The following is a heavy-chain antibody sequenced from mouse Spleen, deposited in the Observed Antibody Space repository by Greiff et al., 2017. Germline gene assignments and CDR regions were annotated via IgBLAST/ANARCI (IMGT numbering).Heavy chain of an antibody. CDR1: GYTFTDYY. J-gene: IGHJ3*01. D-gene: IGHD2-14*01. CDR3: ARWDRYEAWFAY. V-gene: IGHV1-77*01. CDR2: IYPGSGNT. Sequence: QVQLKESGAELARPGASVKLSCKASGYTFTDYYINWVKQRTGQGLEWIGEIYPGSGNTYYNEKFKGKATLTADKSSSTAYMQLSSLTSEDSAVYFCARWDRYEAWFAYWGQGTLVTVSA.